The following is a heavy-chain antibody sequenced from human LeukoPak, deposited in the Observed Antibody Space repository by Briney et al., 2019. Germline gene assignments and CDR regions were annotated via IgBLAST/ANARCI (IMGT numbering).Heavy chain of an antibody. CDR2: IKQDGSEK. J-gene: IGHJ4*02. D-gene: IGHD1-26*01. CDR3: ARSIVGAPFDY. Sequence: GGSLRLSCAASGFTFSSYWMSWVRQAPGKGLEWVANIKQDGSEKYYVDSVKGRFTISRDNAKNSLYLQMDSLRAEDTALYYCARSIVGAPFDYWGQGALVTVSS. V-gene: IGHV3-7*01. CDR1: GFTFSSYW.